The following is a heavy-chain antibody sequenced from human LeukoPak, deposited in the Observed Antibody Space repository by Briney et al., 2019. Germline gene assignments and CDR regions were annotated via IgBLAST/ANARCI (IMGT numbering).Heavy chain of an antibody. CDR2: INSDGSST. V-gene: IGHV3-74*01. D-gene: IGHD3-22*01. Sequence: PGGSLRLSCAASGFTVSSNYMSWVRQAPGKGLVWVSRINSDGSSTSYADSVKGRFTISRDNAKNTLYLQMNSLRAEDTAVYYCARDPYYYDSSGYYQYYFDYWGQGTLVTASS. CDR3: ARDPYYYDSSGYYQYYFDY. J-gene: IGHJ4*02. CDR1: GFTVSSNY.